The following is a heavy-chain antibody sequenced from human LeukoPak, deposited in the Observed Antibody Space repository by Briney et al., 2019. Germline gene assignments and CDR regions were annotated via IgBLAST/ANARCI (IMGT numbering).Heavy chain of an antibody. J-gene: IGHJ5*02. CDR1: GGSISTYY. CDR3: ARDRREWGSGWFDP. D-gene: IGHD1-1*01. CDR2: IYTSGST. Sequence: SETLSLTCTVSGGSISTYYWNWIRQPAGKGLEWIGRIYTSGSTNYNPSLKSRVTISVDTSKNQFSLKLSSVTAADTAVYYCARDRREWGSGWFDPWGQGTLVTVSS. V-gene: IGHV4-4*07.